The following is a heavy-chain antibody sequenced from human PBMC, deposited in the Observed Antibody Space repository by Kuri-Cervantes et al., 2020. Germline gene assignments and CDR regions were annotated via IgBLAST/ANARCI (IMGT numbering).Heavy chain of an antibody. Sequence: GSLRLSCTVSGGSISSYYWGWIRQPPGKGLEWIGSIYHSGSTYYNPSLKSRVTISVDTSKNQFSLKLSSVTAADTAVYYCARVTYHGGVYYYGMDVWGQGTTVTVSS. V-gene: IGHV4-38-2*02. J-gene: IGHJ6*02. CDR3: ARVTYHGGVYYYGMDV. CDR2: IYHSGST. CDR1: GGSISSYY. D-gene: IGHD4-23*01.